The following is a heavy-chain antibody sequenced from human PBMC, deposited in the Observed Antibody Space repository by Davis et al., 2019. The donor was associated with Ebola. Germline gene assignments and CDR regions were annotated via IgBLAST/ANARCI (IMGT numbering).Heavy chain of an antibody. CDR2: IIPIFGTA. J-gene: IGHJ6*02. CDR3: ARASVRYYYGSGSFYYYYVMDV. V-gene: IGHV1-69*13. CDR1: AGSFSSYA. Sequence: SAKVSCKASAGSFSSYAISWVLHAPGHGLEWTGGIIPIFGTANYAQKFQGRVTITADESTSTAYMELSSLRSEDTAVYYCARASVRYYYGSGSFYYYYVMDVWGQGTTVTVSS. D-gene: IGHD3-10*01.